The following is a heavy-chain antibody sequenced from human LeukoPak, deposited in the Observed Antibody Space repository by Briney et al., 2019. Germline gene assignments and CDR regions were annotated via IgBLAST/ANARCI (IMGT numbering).Heavy chain of an antibody. Sequence: ASVKVSCKASRYTFTGYYMHWVRQAPGQGLEWMGWINPNSGGTNYAQKFQGRVTMTRDTSISTAYMELSRLRSDDTAVYYCARDGPGIAVAGSHFDAFDIWGQGTMVTVSS. J-gene: IGHJ3*02. D-gene: IGHD6-19*01. CDR1: RYTFTGYY. CDR2: INPNSGGT. CDR3: ARDGPGIAVAGSHFDAFDI. V-gene: IGHV1-2*02.